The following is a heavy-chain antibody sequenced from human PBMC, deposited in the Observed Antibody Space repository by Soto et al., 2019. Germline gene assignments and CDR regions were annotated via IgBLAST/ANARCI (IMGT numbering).Heavy chain of an antibody. J-gene: IGHJ4*02. CDR2: ISYDGSSK. CDR1: GFTFSSHA. V-gene: IGHV3-30-3*01. CDR3: ARGRGSYSFDY. D-gene: IGHD1-26*01. Sequence: GGSLRLSCTASGFTFSSHALHWVRQAPGKGLEWVAVISYDGSSKYSPDSVKGRFTISRDNSKNTLYLQMNSLRAEDTAVYYCARGRGSYSFDYWGQGTLVTVSS.